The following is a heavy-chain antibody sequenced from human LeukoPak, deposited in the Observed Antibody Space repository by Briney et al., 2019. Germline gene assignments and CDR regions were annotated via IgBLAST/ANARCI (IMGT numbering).Heavy chain of an antibody. J-gene: IGHJ4*02. CDR1: GFTFSSYS. V-gene: IGHV3-48*02. Sequence: QPGGSLRLSCAASGFTFSSYSMNWVRQAPGKGLEWVSYISSSSSTIYYADSVKGRFTISRDNAKSSLYLQMNSLRDEDTAVYYCSRVQGFAVTTCRHDYWGQGTLVTVSS. D-gene: IGHD4-17*01. CDR3: SRVQGFAVTTCRHDY. CDR2: ISSSSSTI.